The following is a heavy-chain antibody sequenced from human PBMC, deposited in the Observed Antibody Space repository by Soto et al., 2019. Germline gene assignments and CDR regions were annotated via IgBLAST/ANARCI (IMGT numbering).Heavy chain of an antibody. CDR2: IIPIFGTA. D-gene: IGHD2-15*01. Sequence: SVKVSCQASSGTFRSYALSSVRQAPGQVLEGMGGIIPIFGTANYAQKFQGRVTITADESTSTAYMELSSLRSEDTSVYYFSSGHWCSGGSCYSVHTTFDYWGQGTLVTAS. CDR3: SSGHWCSGGSCYSVHTTFDY. V-gene: IGHV1-69*13. CDR1: SGTFRSYA. J-gene: IGHJ4*02.